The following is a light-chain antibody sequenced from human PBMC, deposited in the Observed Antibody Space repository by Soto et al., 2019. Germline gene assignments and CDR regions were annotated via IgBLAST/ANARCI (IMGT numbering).Light chain of an antibody. CDR1: QSVNNNY. CDR2: GAS. Sequence: EIVVTQSPCTLSLSPGDRATLSCEASQSVNNNYLAWYQHKPGQAPRLLIYGASSRATGIPDRFSGSGSGTDFTLTIRRLEPEDFAVYYCQQYDTSLPYTFGGGTKV. V-gene: IGKV3-20*01. CDR3: QQYDTSLPYT. J-gene: IGKJ4*01.